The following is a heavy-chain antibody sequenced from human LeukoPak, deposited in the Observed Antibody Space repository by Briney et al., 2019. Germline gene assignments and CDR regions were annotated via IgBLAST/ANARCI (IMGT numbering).Heavy chain of an antibody. CDR1: GFTFSSYS. CDR2: ISSSSYI. Sequence: PGGPLRLSCAASGFTFSSYSMNWVRQAPGKGLEWVSSISSSSYIYYADSVRGRFTISRDNAKNSLYLQMNSLRAEDTAVYYCARDKKYYDFWSGLRFYGMDVWGQGTTVTVSS. J-gene: IGHJ6*02. V-gene: IGHV3-21*01. D-gene: IGHD3-3*01. CDR3: ARDKKYYDFWSGLRFYGMDV.